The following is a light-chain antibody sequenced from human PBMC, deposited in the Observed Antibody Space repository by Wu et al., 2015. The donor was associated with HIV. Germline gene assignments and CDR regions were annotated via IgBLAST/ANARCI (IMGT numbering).Light chain of an antibody. J-gene: IGKJ1*01. V-gene: IGKV3-15*01. CDR2: GAS. Sequence: EIVLTQSPVTLSMSPGERATLSCRASQSLNSKLAWYQQTPGQAPRLLIYGASTRATGIPVRFSGRGSETEFTLIISSLQSEDFATYYCHQYNTWPRTFGQGTRVEVK. CDR1: QSLNSK. CDR3: HQYNTWPRT.